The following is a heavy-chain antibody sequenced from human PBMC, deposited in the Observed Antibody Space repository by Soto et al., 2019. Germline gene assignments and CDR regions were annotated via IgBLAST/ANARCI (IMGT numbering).Heavy chain of an antibody. J-gene: IGHJ5*02. CDR2: STDKAKRYTT. D-gene: IGHD1-26*01. CDR1: GFPLSDRY. Sequence: GGSLRLSCVTSGFPLSDRYIDWVRQPPGRGLEWIGRSTDKAKRYTTEYAASVKGRFTISRDDSKNSVYLQMNSLKTEDTAVYYCVRDANWSYDLWGQGTVVTVSS. CDR3: VRDANWSYDL. V-gene: IGHV3-72*01.